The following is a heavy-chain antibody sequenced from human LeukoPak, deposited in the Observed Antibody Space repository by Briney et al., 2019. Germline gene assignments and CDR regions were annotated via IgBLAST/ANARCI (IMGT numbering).Heavy chain of an antibody. Sequence: AAVKVSCKPSRYTFTSYYMHCGRHTPRQGLEWMGIIYASGGITSYAQKFQGRVTMTRDTSTSTVYMELSSLRSEDTAVYYCARGGGAAVAGFAHDYWGQGTLVTVSS. J-gene: IGHJ4*02. V-gene: IGHV1-46*01. D-gene: IGHD6-19*01. CDR3: ARGGGAAVAGFAHDY. CDR2: IYASGGIT. CDR1: RYTFTSYY.